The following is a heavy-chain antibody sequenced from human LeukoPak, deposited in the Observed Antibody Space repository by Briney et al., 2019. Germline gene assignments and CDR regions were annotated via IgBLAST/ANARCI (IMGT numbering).Heavy chain of an antibody. Sequence: PRGSLRLSCAASGFTFRSYWMSWVRQAPGKALEWVANIKQDESEKYYVDSVKGRFTISRDNAKNSLYLQMNSLRAEDTAVYYCARDTPLRFLEWLPHYYYYMDVWGKGTTVTVSS. CDR1: GFTFRSYW. CDR2: IKQDESEK. J-gene: IGHJ6*03. V-gene: IGHV3-7*01. CDR3: ARDTPLRFLEWLPHYYYYMDV. D-gene: IGHD3-3*01.